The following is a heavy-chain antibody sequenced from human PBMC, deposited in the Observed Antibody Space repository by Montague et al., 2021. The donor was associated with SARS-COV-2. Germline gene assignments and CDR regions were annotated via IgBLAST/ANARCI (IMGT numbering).Heavy chain of an antibody. Sequence: SETLSLTCTVSGGSISSSSYYWGWIRQPPGKGLEWIGYIYYSGSTYYNPSLRSRVTISVDTSKNQFSLKLSSVTAADTAVYYCARQKMGSVTIFGVVLHDRWFDHWGQGTLVTVSS. D-gene: IGHD3-3*01. CDR3: ARQKMGSVTIFGVVLHDRWFDH. J-gene: IGHJ5*02. CDR2: IYYSGST. CDR1: GGSISSSSYY. V-gene: IGHV4-39*01.